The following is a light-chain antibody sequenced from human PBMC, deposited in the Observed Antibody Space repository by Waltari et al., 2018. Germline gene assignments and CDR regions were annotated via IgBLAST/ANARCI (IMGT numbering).Light chain of an antibody. CDR3: QQRTDRPPVT. Sequence: EVVLTQSPATLSLSPGESAPLSCRASKSVSVYLAWYQQKPGQAPRLLIYDAADRATGVPARFSGSGSGTDFTLTISSLEPEDFAVYYCQQRTDRPPVTFGQGTRVEMK. J-gene: IGKJ1*01. CDR1: KSVSVY. V-gene: IGKV3-11*01. CDR2: DAA.